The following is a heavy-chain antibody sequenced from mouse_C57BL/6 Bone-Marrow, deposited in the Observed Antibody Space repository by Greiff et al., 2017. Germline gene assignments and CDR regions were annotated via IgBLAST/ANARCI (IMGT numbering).Heavy chain of an antibody. Sequence: EVKLVESGGGLVKPGGSLKLSCAASGFTFSDYGMHWVRQAPEKGLEWVGYISSGSSTIYYADTVKGRFTISRDNAKNTLFLQMTSLRSEDTAMYYCARDYYGSSYGYFDVWGTGTTVTVSS. CDR2: ISSGSSTI. J-gene: IGHJ1*03. D-gene: IGHD1-1*01. V-gene: IGHV5-17*01. CDR3: ARDYYGSSYGYFDV. CDR1: GFTFSDYG.